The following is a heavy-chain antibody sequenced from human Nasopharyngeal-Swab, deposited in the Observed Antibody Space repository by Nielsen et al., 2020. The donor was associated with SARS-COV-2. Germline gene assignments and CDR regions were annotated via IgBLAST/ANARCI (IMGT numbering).Heavy chain of an antibody. CDR2: ISSSSSTI. J-gene: IGHJ5*02. V-gene: IGHV3-48*04. Sequence: GGSLTLSCAASGFTFSSYSMNWVRQAPGKGLEWVSYISSSSSTIYYADSVKGRFTISRDNAKNSLYLQMNSLRAEDTAVYYCASKASYGGNLAQWFDPWGRGTLVTVSS. CDR1: GFTFSSYS. CDR3: ASKASYGGNLAQWFDP. D-gene: IGHD4-23*01.